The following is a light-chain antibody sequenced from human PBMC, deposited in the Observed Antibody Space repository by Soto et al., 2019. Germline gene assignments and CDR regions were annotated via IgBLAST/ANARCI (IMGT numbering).Light chain of an antibody. Sequence: GEGATLSCSASQSINTYLAWYQQKPGQAPRLLIYDASKRATGIPARFSGSGSGTNFTLTISSLEPEDFAVYYCQQRRSWQVTFGQGTRLEIK. CDR3: QQRRSWQVT. V-gene: IGKV3D-11*02. CDR1: QSINTY. J-gene: IGKJ5*01. CDR2: DAS.